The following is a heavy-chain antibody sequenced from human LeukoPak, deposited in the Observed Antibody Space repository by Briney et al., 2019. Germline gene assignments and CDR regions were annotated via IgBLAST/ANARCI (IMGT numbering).Heavy chain of an antibody. CDR3: VRVGYGDYEGL. Sequence: ASVKVSCKASGFTLTTYYMHWVRQAPGQGFEWMGTLSPRGGRPNYAQKFQDRVTMTRDTIASTIYMELSSLKSEDTAVYYCVRVGYGDYEGLWGQGTLVTVSP. V-gene: IGHV1-46*01. CDR2: LSPRGGRP. CDR1: GFTLTTYY. J-gene: IGHJ4*02. D-gene: IGHD4-17*01.